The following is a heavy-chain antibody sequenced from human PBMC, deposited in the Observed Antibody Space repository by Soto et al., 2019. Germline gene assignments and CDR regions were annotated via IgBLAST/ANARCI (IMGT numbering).Heavy chain of an antibody. CDR2: INYSGST. CDR1: GGSISSGDYY. V-gene: IGHV4-30-4*01. CDR3: GRAGSYDSIGYYHDACDI. J-gene: IGHJ3*02. D-gene: IGHD3-22*01. Sequence: QVQLQEAGPGLVKPSQTLSLTCTVSGGSISSGDYYWSWIRQPPGKGLEWIGYINYSGSTYYNPSLKSRVTIPVDTSKNQFSVKLSSVTAAYTAVYYCGRAGSYDSIGYYHDACDIWGQGTMFTVSS.